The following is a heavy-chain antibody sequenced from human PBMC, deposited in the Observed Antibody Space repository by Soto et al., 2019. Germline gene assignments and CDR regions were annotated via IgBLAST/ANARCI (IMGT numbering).Heavy chain of an antibody. J-gene: IGHJ4*02. V-gene: IGHV1-2*02. D-gene: IGHD3-22*01. Sequence: ASVKVSCKASGYTFTGHDLHWVRQAPGQGLEWIGWIKTNGGATKYARKFQGRFTMTRDTSTTTAYLELHSLRSDDTAVYFCARLGSYFDGSSYTFRGQGTVGTVSS. CDR1: GYTFTGHD. CDR2: IKTNGGAT. CDR3: ARLGSYFDGSSYTF.